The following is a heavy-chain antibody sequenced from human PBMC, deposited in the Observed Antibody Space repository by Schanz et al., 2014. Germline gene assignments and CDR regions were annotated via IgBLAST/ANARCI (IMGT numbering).Heavy chain of an antibody. CDR3: VRVPSRDVSFDL. CDR2: IVPIAGIT. CDR1: GYTFTSYG. V-gene: IGHV1-18*01. D-gene: IGHD3-16*01. J-gene: IGHJ2*01. Sequence: QVQLVQSGAEVKKPGASVKVSCKASGYTFTSYGINWVRQAPGQGLEWMGRIVPIAGITNYAQRFQGRVTITADKSSDTAYMELSSLRSDDTAHYYCVRVPSRDVSFDLWGRGTLVTVSS.